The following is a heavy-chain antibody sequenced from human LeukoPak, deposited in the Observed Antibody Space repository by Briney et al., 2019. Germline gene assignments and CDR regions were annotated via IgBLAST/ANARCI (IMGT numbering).Heavy chain of an antibody. CDR3: ARDSYGKTDY. CDR2: IKQDGSEE. CDR1: GFPFTSSW. J-gene: IGHJ4*02. Sequence: TGGSLRLSCAASGFPFTSSWMSWVRLPPGKGLEWVANIKQDGSEEYYVDSVKGRFTISRDNAKNSLYLQMSSLRAEDTAVYYCARDSYGKTDYWGLGTLVTVSS. V-gene: IGHV3-7*04. D-gene: IGHD5-18*01.